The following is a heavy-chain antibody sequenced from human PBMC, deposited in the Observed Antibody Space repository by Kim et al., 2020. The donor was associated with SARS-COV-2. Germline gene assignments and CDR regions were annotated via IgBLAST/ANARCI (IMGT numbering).Heavy chain of an antibody. CDR1: GFTFSSYE. J-gene: IGHJ6*02. CDR2: ISSSGSTI. CDR3: ARDQLAEWSGYYPRYYSYGFDF. Sequence: GGSLRLSCAASGFTFSSYEMNWVRQAPGKGLEWVSYISSSGSTIYYADSVKGRFTISRDNAKNSLYLQMNSLRAEDTAVYYCARDQLAEWSGYYPRYYSYGFDFWGQGTPVTVSS. D-gene: IGHD3-3*01. V-gene: IGHV3-48*03.